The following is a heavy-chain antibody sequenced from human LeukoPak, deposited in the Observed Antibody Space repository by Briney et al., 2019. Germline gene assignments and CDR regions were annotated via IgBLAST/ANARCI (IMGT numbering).Heavy chain of an antibody. J-gene: IGHJ4*02. Sequence: SETPSLTCTVSGGSISSYYWSWIRQPPGKGLEWIGYIYYSGSTNYNPSLKSRVTISVDTSKNQFSLKLSSVTAADTAVYYCAGPGETGTTSDYWGQGTLVTVSS. V-gene: IGHV4-59*01. D-gene: IGHD1-1*01. CDR2: IYYSGST. CDR1: GGSISSYY. CDR3: AGPGETGTTSDY.